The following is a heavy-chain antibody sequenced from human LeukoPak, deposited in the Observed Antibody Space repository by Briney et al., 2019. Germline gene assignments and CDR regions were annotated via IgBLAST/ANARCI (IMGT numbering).Heavy chain of an antibody. Sequence: PGGSLRLSCAASGFTFSSYSMNWVRQAPGKGLEWVSSISSSSSYIYYADSVKGRFTISRDNAKNSLYLQMNSLRAEDTAVYYCATDLGDYGDYIREWGQGTLVTVSS. V-gene: IGHV3-21*04. CDR1: GFTFSSYS. CDR3: ATDLGDYGDYIRE. CDR2: ISSSSSYI. D-gene: IGHD4-17*01. J-gene: IGHJ4*02.